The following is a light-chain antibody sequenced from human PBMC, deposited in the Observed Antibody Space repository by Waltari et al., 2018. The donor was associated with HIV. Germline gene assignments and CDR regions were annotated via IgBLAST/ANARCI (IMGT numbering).Light chain of an antibody. CDR2: EVT. J-gene: IGLJ3*02. Sequence: QSALTQTPSASGSPGQSVTTSCTATSSAVHTYTYVSWYQQHPGKAPKLIIYEVTKRPSGVPDRFSGSKSGNTASLTVSGLQADDEADYYCSSYASTNWVFGGGTKLTVL. CDR1: SSAVHTYTY. V-gene: IGLV2-8*01. CDR3: SSYASTNWV.